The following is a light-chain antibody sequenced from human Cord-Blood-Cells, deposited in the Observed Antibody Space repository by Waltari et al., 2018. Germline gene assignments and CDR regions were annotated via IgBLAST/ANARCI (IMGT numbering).Light chain of an antibody. V-gene: IGLV2-23*01. J-gene: IGLJ1*01. CDR2: EGS. Sequence: QSALTQPASVSGSPGQSITIACPGTSSDVGSYNLTSLYQQHPGKAPKLMIYEGSKRPSGVSNRFSGSKSGNTASLTISGLQAEDEADYYCCSYAGSSTYVFGTGTKVTVL. CDR3: CSYAGSSTYV. CDR1: SSDVGSYNL.